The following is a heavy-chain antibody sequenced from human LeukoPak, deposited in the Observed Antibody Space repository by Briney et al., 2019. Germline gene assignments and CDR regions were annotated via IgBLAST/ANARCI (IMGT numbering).Heavy chain of an antibody. CDR2: IYYSGST. V-gene: IGHV4-59*01. CDR3: ARDSSGYYHWFDP. CDR1: GGSISSYY. J-gene: IGHJ5*02. D-gene: IGHD3-22*01. Sequence: SETLSLTCSVSGGSISSYYWSWIRQPPGKGLEWIGYIYYSGSTNYNPSLKSRVTISVDTSKNQFSLKLSSVTAADTAVYYCARDSSGYYHWFDPWGQGTLVTVSS.